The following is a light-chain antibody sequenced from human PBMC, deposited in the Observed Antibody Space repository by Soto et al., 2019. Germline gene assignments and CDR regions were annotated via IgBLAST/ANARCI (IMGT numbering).Light chain of an antibody. J-gene: IGLJ2*01. CDR2: EVS. Sequence: QSVLTQPPSASGSPGQSVTISCTGTSGDVGGYNYVSWYQQHPGKAPKLMIFEVSKLPSGVPDRFSGSKSGNTASLTVSGLQADDEADYYCSSYAGSNNVVFGGGTKLTVL. V-gene: IGLV2-8*01. CDR3: SSYAGSNNVV. CDR1: SGDVGGYNY.